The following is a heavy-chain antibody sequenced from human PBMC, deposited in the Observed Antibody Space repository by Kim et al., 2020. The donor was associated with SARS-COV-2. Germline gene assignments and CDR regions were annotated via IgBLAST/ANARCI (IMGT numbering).Heavy chain of an antibody. J-gene: IGHJ4*02. D-gene: IGHD6-13*01. Sequence: SLKSRVTISVDTSKNQFSLKLSSVTAADTAVYYCARTSKYSSSWLYFDYWGQGTLVTVSS. CDR3: ARTSKYSSSWLYFDY. V-gene: IGHV4-4*09.